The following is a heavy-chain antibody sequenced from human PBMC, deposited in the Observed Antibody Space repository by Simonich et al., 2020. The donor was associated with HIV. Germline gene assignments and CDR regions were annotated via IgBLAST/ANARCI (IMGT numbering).Heavy chain of an antibody. D-gene: IGHD3-22*01. CDR3: ARRGHYYDSFDL. CDR1: GGSISTSY. CDR2: IYYRGST. V-gene: IGHV4-59*12. Sequence: QVQLQESGPGLVKLSETLSLTCTISGGSISTSYWSWIRQPPGKGLGWIGYIYYRGSTTYNPPLMSRVTISVDTSKNQFSLKLSSVTAADTAVYYCARRGHYYDSFDLWGRGTLVTVSS. J-gene: IGHJ2*01.